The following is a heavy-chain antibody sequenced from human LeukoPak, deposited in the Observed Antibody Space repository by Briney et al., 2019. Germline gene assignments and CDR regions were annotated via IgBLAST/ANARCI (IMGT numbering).Heavy chain of an antibody. CDR3: ARGMTTVTTGGWFDP. CDR2: IYSGGST. CDR1: GFTVGSNY. J-gene: IGHJ5*02. Sequence: PGGSLRLSCAASGFTVGSNYMSWVRQAPGKGLEWVSVIYSGGSTYYADSVKGRFTISGDNSKNTLYLQMNSLRAEDTAVYYCARGMTTVTTGGWFDPWGQGTLVTVSS. D-gene: IGHD4-17*01. V-gene: IGHV3-66*01.